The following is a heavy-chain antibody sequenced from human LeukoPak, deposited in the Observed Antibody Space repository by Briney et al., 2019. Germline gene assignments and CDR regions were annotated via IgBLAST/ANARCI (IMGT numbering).Heavy chain of an antibody. CDR2: ISSSGSTI. D-gene: IGHD1-26*01. Sequence: GGSLRLSCAASGFTFSSDWMSWVRQAPGKGLEWVSYISSSGSTIYYADSVKGRFTISRDNAKNSLYLQMNSLRAEDTAVYYCARRLSGSRAFDIWGQGTMVTVSS. J-gene: IGHJ3*02. V-gene: IGHV3-48*04. CDR3: ARRLSGSRAFDI. CDR1: GFTFSSDW.